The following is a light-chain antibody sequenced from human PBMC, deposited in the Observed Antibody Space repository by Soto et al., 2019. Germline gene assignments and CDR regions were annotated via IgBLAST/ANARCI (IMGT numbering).Light chain of an antibody. J-gene: IGKJ1*01. Sequence: EVVMTQSPLSLTFTLGNPASISCRYSQSLLYSDGNTYLNWFQKRXGQSPRRXIYKVSNRDSGVPDRFSGTGSGTDFKLKISRVEAEDVGVYDGMQALQTHWTFGPGTKVDIK. V-gene: IGKV2-30*01. CDR3: MQALQTHWT. CDR1: QSLLYSDGNTY. CDR2: KVS.